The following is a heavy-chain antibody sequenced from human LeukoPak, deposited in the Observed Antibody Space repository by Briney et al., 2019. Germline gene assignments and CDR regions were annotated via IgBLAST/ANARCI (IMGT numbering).Heavy chain of an antibody. CDR3: ARRGGTGHFDY. Sequence: GESLKISCKSSGYSFSSYWIGWARQMPGKGLEWMGIIYPGDSDTRYSPSFQGQVSISADESLSTAYLQWSSLKDSDTAIYYCARRGGTGHFDYWGQGILATVSA. J-gene: IGHJ4*02. CDR1: GYSFSSYW. D-gene: IGHD2-15*01. V-gene: IGHV5-51*01. CDR2: IYPGDSDT.